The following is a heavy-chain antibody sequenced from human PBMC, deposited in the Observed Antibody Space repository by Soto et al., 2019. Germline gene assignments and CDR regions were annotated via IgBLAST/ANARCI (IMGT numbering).Heavy chain of an antibody. V-gene: IGHV4-59*08. CDR2: IYYSGST. CDR3: ARPRYGGNSSYFDY. Sequence: SETLSLTCTVSGGSISSYYWSWIRQPPGKGLEWIGYIYYSGSTNYNPSLKSRVTISVDTSKNQFSLKLSSVTAADTAVYYCARPRYGGNSSYFDYWGQGTLVTVSS. D-gene: IGHD4-17*01. J-gene: IGHJ4*02. CDR1: GGSISSYY.